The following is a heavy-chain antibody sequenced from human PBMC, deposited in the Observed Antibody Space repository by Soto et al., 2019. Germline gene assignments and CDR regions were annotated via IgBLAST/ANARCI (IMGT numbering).Heavy chain of an antibody. V-gene: IGHV3-23*01. CDR1: GFTFNIYA. Sequence: GGSLRLSCAASGFTFNIYAVAWVRQAPEKGLEWVSAISRYGDFTYYADSVEGRFTISRDNSKNTLYLQMNSLRAEDTALYYCAQDRHLDHDSRGYLFDNWGQGTLVTVSS. CDR2: ISRYGDFT. J-gene: IGHJ4*02. CDR3: AQDRHLDHDSRGYLFDN. D-gene: IGHD3-22*01.